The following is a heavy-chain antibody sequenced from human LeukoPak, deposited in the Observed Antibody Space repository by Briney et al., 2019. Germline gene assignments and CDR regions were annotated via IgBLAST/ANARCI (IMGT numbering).Heavy chain of an antibody. V-gene: IGHV1-18*01. Sequence: ASVKVSCKASGYTFTSCGISWVRQAPGQGLEWMGWISAYNGNTNYAQKLQGRVTMTTDTSTSTAYMELRSLRSDDTAVYYCARDPEHYDFWSGYYYMDVWGKGTTVTVSS. D-gene: IGHD3-3*01. CDR2: ISAYNGNT. J-gene: IGHJ6*03. CDR3: ARDPEHYDFWSGYYYMDV. CDR1: GYTFTSCG.